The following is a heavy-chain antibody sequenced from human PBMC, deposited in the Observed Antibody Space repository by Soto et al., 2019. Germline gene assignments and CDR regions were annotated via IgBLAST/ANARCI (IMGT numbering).Heavy chain of an antibody. D-gene: IGHD6-6*01. J-gene: IGHJ4*02. CDR1: GFTFSDYS. CDR3: ARQAARNYIDS. CDR2: IDSRGRTL. V-gene: IGHV3-11*01. Sequence: LRXSCVASGFTFSDYSISWIRQAPGKGLEWLAFIDSRGRTLSYADSVRGRFIISRDNAENSVYLQMDSLRADDTAVYYCARQAARNYIDSWGQGNSVTVSS.